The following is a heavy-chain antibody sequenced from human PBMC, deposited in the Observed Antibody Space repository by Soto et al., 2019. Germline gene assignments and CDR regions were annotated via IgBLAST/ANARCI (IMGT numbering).Heavy chain of an antibody. Sequence: QITLKESGPTLVKPTQTLTLTCTFSGFSLSTGGLGVGWIRQPPGKALEWLALIYWDDDKRYSPSLKGRLTITKDTSKSQVVLTLTNMDPVDTATYYCAHSVTYSSGWYVTFDYWGQGTLVTVSS. CDR1: GFSLSTGGLG. V-gene: IGHV2-5*02. CDR3: AHSVTYSSGWYVTFDY. CDR2: IYWDDDK. J-gene: IGHJ4*02. D-gene: IGHD6-19*01.